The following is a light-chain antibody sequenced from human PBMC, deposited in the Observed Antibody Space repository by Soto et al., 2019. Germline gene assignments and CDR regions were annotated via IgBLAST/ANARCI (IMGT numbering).Light chain of an antibody. J-gene: IGKJ1*01. CDR2: GAS. CDR3: QQYSDWTWT. CDR1: QSVTSN. V-gene: IGKV3-15*01. Sequence: ESVMTQSPATLAVYTGERATLSCKASQSVTSNLAWYQQKAGRTPRLLIYGASTRATGIPARFSGSGSGTEFTLTISSLQSEDFAVYYCQQYSDWTWTFGQGTKVDI.